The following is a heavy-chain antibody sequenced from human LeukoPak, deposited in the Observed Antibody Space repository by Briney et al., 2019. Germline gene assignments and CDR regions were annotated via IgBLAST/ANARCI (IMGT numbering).Heavy chain of an antibody. CDR2: IYPGDSDT. CDR1: GSRFTSYW. D-gene: IGHD4-11*01. CDR3: ASYSNYANYFDY. J-gene: IGHJ4*02. V-gene: IGHV5-51*01. Sequence: GESLQISCQGSGSRFTSYWIGWVRQLPGKGLEWMGIIYPGDSDTRYSPSFQGQVTISADKSISTAYLQWSSLKASGTAMYYCASYSNYANYFDYWGQGTLVTVSS.